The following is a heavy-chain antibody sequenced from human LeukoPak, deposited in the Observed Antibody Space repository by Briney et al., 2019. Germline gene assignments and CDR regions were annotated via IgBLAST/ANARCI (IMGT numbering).Heavy chain of an antibody. Sequence: PGGSLRLSCSASGFTFTSYTMTWVRQAPGKGLEWVSSISSSSTYIYYADSVKGRFTISRDNAKNSLYLQMNSLRAEDTAVYYCARVRKDIQSMVRGQNYYYYYMDVWGKGTTVTISS. CDR3: ARVRKDIQSMVRGQNYYYYYMDV. CDR1: GFTFTSYT. CDR2: ISSSSTYI. D-gene: IGHD3-10*01. J-gene: IGHJ6*03. V-gene: IGHV3-21*01.